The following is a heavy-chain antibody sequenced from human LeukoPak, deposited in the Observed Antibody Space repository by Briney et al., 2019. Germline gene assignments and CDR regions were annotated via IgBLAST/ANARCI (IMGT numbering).Heavy chain of an antibody. V-gene: IGHV3-23*01. J-gene: IGHJ5*02. Sequence: GGSLRLSCVASGFEFSIHDMSWGRQAPGKGPEWVSSISGSGTDTYYTDSVKGRFTISRDTSKNTLYMQMNSLRDEDTAVYYCARALPGTALAPSRWFDPWGQGTLVTVSS. D-gene: IGHD3-3*02. CDR3: ARALPGTALAPSRWFDP. CDR1: GFEFSIHD. CDR2: ISGSGTDT.